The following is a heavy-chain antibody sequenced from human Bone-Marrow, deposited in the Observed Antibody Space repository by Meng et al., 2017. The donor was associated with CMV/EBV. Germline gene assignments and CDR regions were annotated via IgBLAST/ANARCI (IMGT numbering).Heavy chain of an antibody. CDR3: ARAYLVVGGAFDI. D-gene: IGHD2-15*01. CDR1: GGSVSSGSYY. V-gene: IGHV4-61*01. Sequence: SETLSLTCTVSGGSVSSGSYYWSWIRQPPGKGLEWIGYIYYSGSTNYNPSLKSRVTISVDTSKNQFSLKLSSVTAADTAVYYCARAYLVVGGAFDIWGQGTMATFS. J-gene: IGHJ3*02. CDR2: IYYSGST.